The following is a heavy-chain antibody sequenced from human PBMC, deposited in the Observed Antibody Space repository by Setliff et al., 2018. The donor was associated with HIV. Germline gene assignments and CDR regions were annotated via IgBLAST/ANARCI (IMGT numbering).Heavy chain of an antibody. J-gene: IGHJ4*02. V-gene: IGHV3-49*03. D-gene: IGHD6-13*01. Sequence: PGGSLRLSCAASGFTFSDYYMSWILQAPGEGLEWVGFIRTNARGGATEYAASVKGRFTISRDDSKSIAYLQMSSVTAADTAVYFCARGRGSSSSWPIDYWGQGTLVTVSS. CDR1: GFTFSDYY. CDR3: ARGRGSSSSWPIDY. CDR2: IRTNARGGAT.